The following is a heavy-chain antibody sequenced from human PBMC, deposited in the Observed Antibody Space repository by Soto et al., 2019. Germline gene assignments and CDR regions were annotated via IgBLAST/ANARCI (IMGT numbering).Heavy chain of an antibody. Sequence: SQTLSLTCAISGDSVSSNSAAGNWVRQSPSRGLEWLGRTYYRSKWYNDYAVSVKSRITINPDTSKNQFSLQLNSVTPEDTAVYYCARDMYYYDSSGYFQGIWFDPWGQGTLVTVSS. CDR1: GDSVSSNSAA. CDR2: TYYRSKWYN. J-gene: IGHJ5*02. D-gene: IGHD3-22*01. CDR3: ARDMYYYDSSGYFQGIWFDP. V-gene: IGHV6-1*01.